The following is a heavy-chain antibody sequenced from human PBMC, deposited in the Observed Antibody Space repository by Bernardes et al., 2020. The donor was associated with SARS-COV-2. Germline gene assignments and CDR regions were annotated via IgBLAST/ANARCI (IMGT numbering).Heavy chain of an antibody. CDR2: ISYDGSNK. CDR1: GFTFSSYA. D-gene: IGHD2-15*01. V-gene: IGHV3-30-3*01. Sequence: GGSLRLSCAASGFTFSSYAMHWVRQAPGKGLEWVAVISYDGSNKYYADSVKGRFTISRDNSKNTLYLQMNSLRAEDTAVYYCARDQGYCSGGSCYGYYYYYGMDVWGQGTTVTVSS. CDR3: ARDQGYCSGGSCYGYYYYYGMDV. J-gene: IGHJ6*02.